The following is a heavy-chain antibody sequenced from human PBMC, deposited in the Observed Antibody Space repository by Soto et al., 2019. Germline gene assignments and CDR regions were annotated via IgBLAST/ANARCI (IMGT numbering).Heavy chain of an antibody. CDR1: GFTFNSYA. V-gene: IGHV3-23*01. CDR3: AKAVGDYTSTLSPPYYFDY. CDR2: ISGFGGST. D-gene: IGHD6-13*01. Sequence: EVQLLESGGGLVQPGGSLRLSCAASGFTFNSYAMSWVRQAPGKGLEWVSSISGFGGSTYHADSVKGRFPISRDKSKNTLYLQMNSLRAEDTAVYSCAKAVGDYTSTLSPPYYFDYWGQGTLVTVSS. J-gene: IGHJ4*02.